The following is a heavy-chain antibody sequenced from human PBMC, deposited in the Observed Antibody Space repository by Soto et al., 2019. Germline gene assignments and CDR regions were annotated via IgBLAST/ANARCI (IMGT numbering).Heavy chain of an antibody. CDR1: GGSISSYY. J-gene: IGHJ6*02. CDR2: VHHSWGS. CDR3: ARQGFGPLHGLVDV. V-gene: IGHV4-59*08. D-gene: IGHD3-10*01. Sequence: QVQLQESGPGLVKPSETLSLSCTVSGGSISSYYWSWFRQSPGKRMEWIGYVHHSWGSSYNPSLQSRVAISLDTSKSQFSRQVTSVTATDTAVYYCARQGFGPLHGLVDVGGQGTTVTVSS.